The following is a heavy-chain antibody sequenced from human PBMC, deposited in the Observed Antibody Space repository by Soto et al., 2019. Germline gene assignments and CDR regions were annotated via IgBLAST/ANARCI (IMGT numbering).Heavy chain of an antibody. CDR2: IIPIFGTA. Sequence: GASVKVSCKASGGTFSSYAISWVRQAPGQGLEWMGGIIPIFGTANYAQKFQGRVTITADESTSTAYMELSSLRSEDTAVYYCARDLYYGPPSKDYGDYTDPYNWFDPWGQGTLVTVS. D-gene: IGHD4-17*01. J-gene: IGHJ5*02. CDR1: GGTFSSYA. V-gene: IGHV1-69*13. CDR3: ARDLYYGPPSKDYGDYTDPYNWFDP.